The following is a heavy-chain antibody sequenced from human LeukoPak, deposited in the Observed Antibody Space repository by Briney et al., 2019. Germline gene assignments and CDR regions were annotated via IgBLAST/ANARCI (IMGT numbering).Heavy chain of an antibody. CDR1: GGSISSYY. J-gene: IGHJ6*03. Sequence: SETLSLTCTVSGGSISSYYWSWIRQPAGKGLEWIGRIYTSGSTNYNPSLKSRVAMSVDTSKNQFSLKLSSVTAADTAVYYCARAISEGVPAAKYYYYYYMDVWGKGTTVTVSS. CDR3: ARAISEGVPAAKYYYYYYMDV. CDR2: IYTSGST. D-gene: IGHD2-2*01. V-gene: IGHV4-4*07.